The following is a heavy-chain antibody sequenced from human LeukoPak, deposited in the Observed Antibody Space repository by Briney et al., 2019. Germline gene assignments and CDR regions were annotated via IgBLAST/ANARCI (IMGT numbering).Heavy chain of an antibody. CDR1: GDSVSTDNAA. Sequence: SQTLSLTCAISGDSVSTDNAAWNWIRQSPSRGLEWLGRTFYRSKWNNDYALSVKSRISFKADTAKNQFSLQLNSVTPEDTAVYYCARSPGDIVVVPAALKDGYFDYWGQGTLVTVSS. V-gene: IGHV6-1*01. CDR2: TFYRSKWNN. D-gene: IGHD2-2*01. J-gene: IGHJ4*02. CDR3: ARSPGDIVVVPAALKDGYFDY.